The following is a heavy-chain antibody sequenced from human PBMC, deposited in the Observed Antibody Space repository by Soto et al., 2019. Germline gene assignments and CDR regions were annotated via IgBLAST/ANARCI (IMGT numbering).Heavy chain of an antibody. J-gene: IGHJ4*02. CDR2: ITPSGDST. CDR3: AKSGSYSYFDH. D-gene: IGHD1-26*01. Sequence: GGSLRLSCAASGFTFSSYAMNWVRQAPGKWLEWVSAITPSGDSTYYADSVKGRFTISRDNSRNTLYLQMNSLRDEDTAEYYCAKSGSYSYFDHWGQGXLVTVYS. CDR1: GFTFSSYA. V-gene: IGHV3-23*01.